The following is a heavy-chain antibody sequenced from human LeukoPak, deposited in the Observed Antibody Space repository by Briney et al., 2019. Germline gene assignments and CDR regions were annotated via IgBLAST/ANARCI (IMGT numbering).Heavy chain of an antibody. V-gene: IGHV4-30-2*01. J-gene: IGHJ4*02. CDR3: ARTIAVAGKLDY. CDR2: IYHSGST. D-gene: IGHD6-19*01. Sequence: SQTLSLTCTVSGGSISSGGYYWSWIRQPPGKGLEWIGYIYHSGSTYYNPSLKSRVTISVDRSKNQFSLKLSSVTAADTAVYYCARTIAVAGKLDYWGQGTLVTVSS. CDR1: GGSISSGGYY.